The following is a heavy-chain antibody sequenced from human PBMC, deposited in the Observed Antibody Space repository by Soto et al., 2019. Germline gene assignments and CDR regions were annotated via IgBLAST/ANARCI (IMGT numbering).Heavy chain of an antibody. CDR2: IIPIFGTA. V-gene: IGHV1-69*13. CDR3: ARSLWSDTYNWFDP. D-gene: IGHD3-3*01. CDR1: GGTFSSYA. Sequence: GASVKVSCKASGGTFSSYAISWVRQAPGQGLEWMGGIIPIFGTANYAQKFQGRVTITADESTSTAYMELSSLRSEDTAVYYCARSLWSDTYNWFDPWGQGTLVTVSS. J-gene: IGHJ5*02.